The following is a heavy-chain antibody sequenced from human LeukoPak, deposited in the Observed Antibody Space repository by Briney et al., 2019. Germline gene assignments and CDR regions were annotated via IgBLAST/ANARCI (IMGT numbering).Heavy chain of an antibody. CDR2: ISYDGSNK. Sequence: GRSLRLSCAASGFTFSSSAMHWVRQAPGKGLEWVAVISYDGSNKYSADSVKGRFTISRDNSKNTLYLQVDSLRPDDTSVYYCARPSSGQWRNGYYFDYWGQGTLVTVSS. J-gene: IGHJ4*02. V-gene: IGHV3-30-3*01. D-gene: IGHD6-19*01. CDR3: ARPSSGQWRNGYYFDY. CDR1: GFTFSSSA.